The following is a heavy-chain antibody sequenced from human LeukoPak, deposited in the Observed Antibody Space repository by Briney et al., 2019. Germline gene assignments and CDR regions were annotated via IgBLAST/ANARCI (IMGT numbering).Heavy chain of an antibody. CDR1: GFTFNIYS. CDR3: SRDLDCTVTTCFDGDDGFDI. J-gene: IGHJ3*02. Sequence: GGSLRLSCAASGFTFNIYSMNSVRQVPGQGLEWVSSISSPSVYIYYADSVKGRFAISRDNAKKSLYLQMNSLTAEDTAVYFCSRDLDCTVTTCFDGDDGFDIWGRGTMVTVSS. V-gene: IGHV3-21*01. CDR2: ISSPSVYI. D-gene: IGHD2-8*02.